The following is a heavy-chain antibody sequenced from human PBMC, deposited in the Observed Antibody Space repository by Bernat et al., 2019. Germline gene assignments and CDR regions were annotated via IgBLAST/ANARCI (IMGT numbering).Heavy chain of an antibody. CDR1: GGSFSGYY. J-gene: IGHJ3*02. D-gene: IGHD2-15*01. CDR3: ARDVGYCSGGRCLDAFDI. CDR2: INHSGST. Sequence: QVQLQQWGAGLLKPSETLSLTCAVYGGSFSGYYWSWIRQPPGKGLEWIGEINHSGSTNYNPSLKSRVTISVDTSKNQFSLKLRSVTAADTAVYYCARDVGYCSGGRCLDAFDIWGQGTMVTVSS. V-gene: IGHV4-34*01.